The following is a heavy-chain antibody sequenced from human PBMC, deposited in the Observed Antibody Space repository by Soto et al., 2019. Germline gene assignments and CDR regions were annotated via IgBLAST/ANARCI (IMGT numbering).Heavy chain of an antibody. Sequence: GGSLRLSCAASGFTFSSYAMSWVRQAPGKGLEWVSAISGSGSSTYYADSVKGRFTISRDNSKNTLYLQMNSLRAEDTAVYYCAKDAGSGYYNYYYYGMDVWGQGTTVTVSS. D-gene: IGHD3-3*01. CDR2: ISGSGSST. V-gene: IGHV3-23*01. J-gene: IGHJ6*02. CDR1: GFTFSSYA. CDR3: AKDAGSGYYNYYYYGMDV.